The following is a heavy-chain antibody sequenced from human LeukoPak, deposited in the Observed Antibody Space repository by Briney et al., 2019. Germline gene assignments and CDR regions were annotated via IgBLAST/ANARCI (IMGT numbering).Heavy chain of an antibody. Sequence: GASVKVSCKASGYTFTGYYMHWVRQAPGQGLEWMGWINPNNGGTNYAQKFQGRVTMTRDPSISTAYMELSGLTSNDTAVYYCARTREYSSSWYFPPFDPWGQGTLVTVSS. J-gene: IGHJ5*02. CDR1: GYTFTGYY. CDR2: INPNNGGT. CDR3: ARTREYSSSWYFPPFDP. D-gene: IGHD6-13*01. V-gene: IGHV1-2*02.